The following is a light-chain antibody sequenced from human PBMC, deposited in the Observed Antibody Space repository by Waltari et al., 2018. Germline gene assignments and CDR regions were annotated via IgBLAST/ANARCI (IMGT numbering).Light chain of an antibody. J-gene: IGLJ2*01. Sequence: QSVVTPSPSASGAPGQRLTIPCTASTSNIGSSTVNWYQKVPGTAPRHLIYSNDQRPSEVPERFSAATSGASASLAISGLQSEDEADYYCATWDARLAAVVFGGGTKVTVL. CDR1: TSNIGSST. CDR3: ATWDARLAAVV. CDR2: SND. V-gene: IGLV1-44*01.